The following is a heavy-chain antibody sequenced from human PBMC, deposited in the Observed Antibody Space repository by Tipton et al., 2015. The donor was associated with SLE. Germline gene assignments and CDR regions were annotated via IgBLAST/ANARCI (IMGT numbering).Heavy chain of an antibody. CDR3: AGGMPSGSYNY. CDR2: IYYSGST. V-gene: IGHV4-59*01. D-gene: IGHD1-26*01. Sequence: TLSLTCTVSGGSISSYYWSWIRQPPGKGLEWIGYIYYSGSTNYNPSLKSRVTISVDTSKNQFSLKLSPVTAADTAVYYCAGGMPSGSYNYWGQGTLVTVSS. J-gene: IGHJ4*02. CDR1: GGSISSYY.